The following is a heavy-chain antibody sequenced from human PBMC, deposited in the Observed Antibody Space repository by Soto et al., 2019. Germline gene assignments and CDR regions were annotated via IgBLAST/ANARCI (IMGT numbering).Heavy chain of an antibody. D-gene: IGHD1-1*01. V-gene: IGHV1-18*01. J-gene: IGHJ4*02. CDR3: ARGRYGDY. Sequence: QVHLVQSGAEVKKPGASVKVSCKASGYTFTSYGITWVRQAPGQGLEWMGWISAHNGNTDYAQKLQGRVIVTRDTSTGTAYMELRSLISDDTAVYYCARGRYGDYWGQGALDTVSS. CDR1: GYTFTSYG. CDR2: ISAHNGNT.